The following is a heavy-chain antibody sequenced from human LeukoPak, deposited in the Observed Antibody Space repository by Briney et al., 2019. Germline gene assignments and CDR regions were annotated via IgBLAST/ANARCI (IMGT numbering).Heavy chain of an antibody. D-gene: IGHD6-6*01. CDR1: GFTLSSYS. J-gene: IGHJ4*02. CDR2: ISSSSSYI. V-gene: IGHV3-21*01. Sequence: GGSLRLSCAASGFTLSSYSMNWVRQAPGKGLEWVSSISSSSSYIYYADSVKGRFTISRDNAKNSLYLQMNSLRAEDTAVYYCARAIRNSSSSFDYWGQGTLVTVSS. CDR3: ARAIRNSSSSFDY.